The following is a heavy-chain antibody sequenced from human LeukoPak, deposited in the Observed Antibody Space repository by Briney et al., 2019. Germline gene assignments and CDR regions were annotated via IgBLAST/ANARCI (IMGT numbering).Heavy chain of an antibody. Sequence: GRSLRLPCTASGFTFGDYAMSWFRQAPGKGLQWVGYIRSKAYGATTEYAASVKGRFTISRDDSKSIAYLQMNSLKTEDTAVYYCTREYYYHSSGFDYWGQGTLVTVSS. CDR2: IRSKAYGATT. CDR1: GFTFGDYA. V-gene: IGHV3-49*03. D-gene: IGHD3-22*01. CDR3: TREYYYHSSGFDY. J-gene: IGHJ4*02.